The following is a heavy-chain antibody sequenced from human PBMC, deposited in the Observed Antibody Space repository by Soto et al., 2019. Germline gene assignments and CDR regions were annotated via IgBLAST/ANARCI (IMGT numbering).Heavy chain of an antibody. V-gene: IGHV4-31*03. CDR1: GGSLSPNY. J-gene: IGHJ6*02. CDR3: ARVTTPYASGMRYGMEV. Sequence: PSETLSLTCTVSGGSLSPNYWSWIRQHPGKGLEWIGYIYYSGSTYYNPSLKSRVTISVDTSKNQFSLKLSSVTAADTAVYYCARVTTPYASGMRYGMEVWGPGPTVPVSS. D-gene: IGHD3-10*01. CDR2: IYYSGST.